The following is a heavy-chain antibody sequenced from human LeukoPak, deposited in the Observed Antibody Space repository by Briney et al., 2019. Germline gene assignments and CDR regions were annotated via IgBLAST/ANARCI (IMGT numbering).Heavy chain of an antibody. CDR1: GFTFSRKT. J-gene: IGHJ4*02. CDR2: ISSDSGTI. CDR3: ARDGGYGDYLDY. D-gene: IGHD5-12*01. V-gene: IGHV3-48*02. Sequence: GGSLRLSCAASGFTFSRKTMNWVRQAPGKGLEWVSYISSDSGTIYYADSVRGRFTISRDNAKNSLYLQMNSLRDEDMAVYYCARDGGYGDYLDYWGQGTLVTVSS.